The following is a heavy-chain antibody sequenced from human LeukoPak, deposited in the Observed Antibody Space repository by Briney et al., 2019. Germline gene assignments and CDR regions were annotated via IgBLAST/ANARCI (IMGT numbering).Heavy chain of an antibody. J-gene: IGHJ3*02. CDR2: INPNSGGT. Sequence: ASVNVSCKASGYTFTGYYMHWVRQAPGQGLEWMGWINPNSGGTNYAQKFQGRVTMTRDTSISTAYMELSRLRSDDTAVYYCARGAPSQQLVRDAFDIWGQGTMVTVSS. V-gene: IGHV1-2*02. CDR3: ARGAPSQQLVRDAFDI. CDR1: GYTFTGYY. D-gene: IGHD6-13*01.